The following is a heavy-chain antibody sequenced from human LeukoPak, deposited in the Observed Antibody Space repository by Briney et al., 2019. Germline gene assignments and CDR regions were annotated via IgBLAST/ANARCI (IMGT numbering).Heavy chain of an antibody. J-gene: IGHJ4*02. CDR1: GFTFSSYA. Sequence: QTGGSPRLSCAASGFTFSSYAMSWVRQAPGEGLEWVSGIRGSGGSTNYADSVKGRFTISRDNSKNTLYLQMNSLRAEDTAVYYCAISGGSWAWGNWGQGSLVTVSS. CDR3: AISGGSWAWGN. CDR2: IRGSGGST. V-gene: IGHV3-23*01. D-gene: IGHD3-16*01.